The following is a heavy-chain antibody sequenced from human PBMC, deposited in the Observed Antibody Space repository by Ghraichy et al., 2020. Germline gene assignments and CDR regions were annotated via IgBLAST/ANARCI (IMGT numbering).Heavy chain of an antibody. CDR1: GLPFSNYA. J-gene: IGHJ3*02. CDR2: ISGSADGT. D-gene: IGHD3-3*01. CDR3: GTTGRRYGVWGGLGDPLEM. Sequence: GALRLSCTVSGLPFSNYAFSWVRQSPGKGLEWVSAISGSADGTYYGDSVKGRFTISRDNSQNTLFLQMTKLRAAATALYFCGTTGRRYGVWGGLGDPLEMWGQGTMVSVSS. V-gene: IGHV3-23*01.